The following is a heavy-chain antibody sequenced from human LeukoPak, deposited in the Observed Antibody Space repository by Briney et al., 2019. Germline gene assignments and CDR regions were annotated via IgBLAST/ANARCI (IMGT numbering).Heavy chain of an antibody. D-gene: IGHD5-24*01. J-gene: IGHJ4*02. V-gene: IGHV4-34*01. CDR2: INHSGST. CDR1: GGSFSGYY. CDR3: ARGNILYNY. Sequence: SETLSLTCAVYGGSFSGYYWNWIRQPPGKGLEWIGEINHSGSTNYNPSLKSRVTISQDTSKKQFSLKLTSVTAADTAVYYCARGNILYNYWGQGTLVTVSS.